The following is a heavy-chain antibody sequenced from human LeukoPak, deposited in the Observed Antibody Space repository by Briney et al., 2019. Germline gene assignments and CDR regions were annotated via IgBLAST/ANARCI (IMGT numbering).Heavy chain of an antibody. V-gene: IGHV1-69*13. D-gene: IGHD3-10*02. J-gene: IGHJ5*02. CDR2: IIPIFGTA. CDR3: ARGLMFGTPSEFDP. Sequence: GASVKVSCTASVGTFSSYAISWVRQAPGQALEWMGGIIPIFGTANYAQKFQGRVTITADESTSTAYMELSSLRSEDTAVYYCARGLMFGTPSEFDPWGQGTLVTVSS. CDR1: VGTFSSYA.